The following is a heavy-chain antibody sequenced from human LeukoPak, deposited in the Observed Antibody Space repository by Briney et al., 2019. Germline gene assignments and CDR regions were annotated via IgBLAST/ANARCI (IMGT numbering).Heavy chain of an antibody. D-gene: IGHD5-18*01. J-gene: IGHJ5*02. CDR3: ARGPLDTNWFDP. Sequence: SETLSLTCTVSGGSISSYYWSWIRQPPGKGLEWIGYIYYSGSTNYNPSPKSRVTISVDTSKNQFSLKLSSVTAADTAVYYCARGPLDTNWFDPWGQGTLVTVSS. CDR2: IYYSGST. CDR1: GGSISSYY. V-gene: IGHV4-59*01.